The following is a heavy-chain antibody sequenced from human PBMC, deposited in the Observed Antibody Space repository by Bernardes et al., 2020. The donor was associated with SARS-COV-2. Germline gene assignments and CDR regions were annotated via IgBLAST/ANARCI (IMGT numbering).Heavy chain of an antibody. V-gene: IGHV4-31*03. Sequence: SETLPLTCTVSGGSISSGGYYWSWIRQHPGKGLEWIGYIYYSGSTYYNPSLKSRVTISVDTSKNQFSLKLSSVTAADTAVYYCARAPSGIFGVVTTFDYWGQGTLVTGSS. D-gene: IGHD3-3*01. CDR1: GGSISSGGYY. CDR3: ARAPSGIFGVVTTFDY. CDR2: IYYSGST. J-gene: IGHJ4*02.